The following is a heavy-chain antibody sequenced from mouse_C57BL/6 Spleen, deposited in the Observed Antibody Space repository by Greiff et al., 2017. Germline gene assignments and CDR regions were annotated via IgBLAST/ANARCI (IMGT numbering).Heavy chain of an antibody. D-gene: IGHD1-1*01. J-gene: IGHJ2*01. CDR2: FDPSDSET. CDR1: GYTFTSYW. V-gene: IGHV1-52*01. Sequence: VQLQQPGAELVRPGSSVKLSCKASGYTFTSYWMHWVKQRPIQGLEWIGNFDPSDSETNYNQKFKDKATLTVDKSSSTAYMQLSSLTSEYSAVYYCARWTSVAYFDYWGQGTTLTVSS. CDR3: ARWTSVAYFDY.